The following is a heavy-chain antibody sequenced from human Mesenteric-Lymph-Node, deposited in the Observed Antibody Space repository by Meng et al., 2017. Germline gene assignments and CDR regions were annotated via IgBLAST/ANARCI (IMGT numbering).Heavy chain of an antibody. CDR3: VRWDYGVNSGPEN. D-gene: IGHD4/OR15-4a*01. CDR2: INTDGRST. CDR1: GFTVSSDW. V-gene: IGHV3-74*01. Sequence: EVQLVESGGGLVQPGWSLRLSCAASGFTVSSDWMHWVRQAPGKGLVWVSRINTDGRSTSYTDSVKGRFTISRDNAKKTLYLQMNSLRAEDTAVYYCVRWDYGVNSGPENWGQGTLVTVSS. J-gene: IGHJ4*02.